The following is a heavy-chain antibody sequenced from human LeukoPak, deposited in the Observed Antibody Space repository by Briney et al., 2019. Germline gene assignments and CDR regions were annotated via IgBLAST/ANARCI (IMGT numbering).Heavy chain of an antibody. CDR3: AREGSSSRYYFDY. CDR1: GGSISSGGYY. V-gene: IGHV4-30-2*01. J-gene: IGHJ4*02. D-gene: IGHD6-19*01. Sequence: PSQTLSLTCTVSGGSISSGGYYWSWIRQPPGKGLEWIGYIYHSGSTNYNPSLKSRVTISVDTSKNQFSLKLSSVTAADTAVYYCAREGSSSRYYFDYWGQGTLVTVSS. CDR2: IYHSGST.